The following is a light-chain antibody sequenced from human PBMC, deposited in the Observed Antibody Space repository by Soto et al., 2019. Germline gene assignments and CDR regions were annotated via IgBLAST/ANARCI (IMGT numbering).Light chain of an antibody. V-gene: IGKV3-11*01. CDR1: QSVSTY. J-gene: IGKJ5*01. CDR2: DAS. CDR3: EQRSNRPSNT. Sequence: DIVLTQSPSTLSSSAGERATLSCRASQSVSTYLAWYQQKPGKPPMLLIYDASNRATGIPARFSGSGSGTDFTPTISSIEPADFAVYYYEQRSNRPSNTFGQGTRLDIK.